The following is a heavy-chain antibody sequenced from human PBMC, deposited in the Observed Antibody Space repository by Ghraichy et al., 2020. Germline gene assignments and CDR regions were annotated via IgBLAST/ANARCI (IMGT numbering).Heavy chain of an antibody. CDR3: ARGGGHDSDDYYYYGMDV. CDR2: IYTSGST. CDR1: GGSISSYY. V-gene: IGHV4-4*07. D-gene: IGHD2-15*01. J-gene: IGHJ6*02. Sequence: GSLSLTCTVSGGSISSYYWSWIRQPAGKGLEWIGRIYTSGSTNYNPSLKSRVTMSVDTSKNQFSLKLGSVTAADTAVYYCARGGGHDSDDYYYYGMDVWGQGTTVTVSS.